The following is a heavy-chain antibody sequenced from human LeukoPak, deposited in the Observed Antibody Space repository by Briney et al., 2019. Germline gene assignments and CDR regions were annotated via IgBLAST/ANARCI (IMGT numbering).Heavy chain of an antibody. J-gene: IGHJ5*02. CDR1: GGSISSYY. V-gene: IGHV4-59*01. Sequence: PSETLSLACTVSGGSISSYYWSWIRQPPGKGLEWIGYIYYSGSTNYNPSLKSRVTISVDTSKNQFSLKLSSVTAADTAVYYCARGTPRFYDFWSGYPGWFDPWGQGTLVTVSS. CDR3: ARGTPRFYDFWSGYPGWFDP. D-gene: IGHD3-3*01. CDR2: IYYSGST.